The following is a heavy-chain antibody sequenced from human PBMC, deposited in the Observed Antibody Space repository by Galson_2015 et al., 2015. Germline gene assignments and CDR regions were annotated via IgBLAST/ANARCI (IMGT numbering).Heavy chain of an antibody. D-gene: IGHD4-17*01. CDR2: IWYDGSNK. V-gene: IGHV3-33*01. CDR1: GFTFSSYG. CDR3: ARDQWGPKMTTVTTFDY. Sequence: SLRLSCAASGFTFSSYGMHWVRQAPGKGLEWVAVIWYDGSNKYYADSVKGRFTISRDNSKNTLYLQMNSLRAEDTAVYYCARDQWGPKMTTVTTFDYWGQGTLVTVSS. J-gene: IGHJ4*02.